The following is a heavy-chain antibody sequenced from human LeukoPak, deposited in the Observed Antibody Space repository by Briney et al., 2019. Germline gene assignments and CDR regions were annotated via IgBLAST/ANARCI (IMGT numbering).Heavy chain of an antibody. CDR1: GYTLTELS. V-gene: IGHV1-24*01. D-gene: IGHD3-22*01. CDR2: FDPEDGET. J-gene: IGHJ4*02. Sequence: ASVKVSCKVSGYTLTELSMHWVRQAPGKGLEWMGGFDPEDGETIYAQKFQGRVTMTEDTSTDTAYMELSSLRSEDTAVYYCATKYRYCDSSGYSPFDYWGQGTLDTVSS. CDR3: ATKYRYCDSSGYSPFDY.